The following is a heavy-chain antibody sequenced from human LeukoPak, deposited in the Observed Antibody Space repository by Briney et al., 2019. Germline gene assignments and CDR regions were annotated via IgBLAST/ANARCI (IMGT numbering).Heavy chain of an antibody. D-gene: IGHD5-12*01. CDR2: ISWDCGST. V-gene: IGHV3-43*01. CDR3: AKDWGGGYDWVDY. J-gene: IGHJ4*02. CDR1: GFTFDDYT. Sequence: GGSLRLSCAASGFTFDDYTMHWVRQAPGKGLEWVSLISWDCGSTYYADSVKGRFTISRDNSKNSLYLQMNSLRTEDTALYYCAKDWGGGYDWVDYWGQGTLVTVSS.